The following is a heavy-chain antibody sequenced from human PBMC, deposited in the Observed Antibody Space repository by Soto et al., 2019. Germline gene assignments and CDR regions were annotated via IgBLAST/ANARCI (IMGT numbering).Heavy chain of an antibody. Sequence: QVQLVESGGGVVQPGRSLRLSCAASGFTFSSYGMHWVRQAPGKGVEWVGVISYDGSNKYYADSLKGRFTISRDNSKNRLYLQMNSLRAEDTAVYYLTKGRGRGYTQVTGYFDYWGQGTLVTVSS. D-gene: IGHD1-1*01. J-gene: IGHJ4*02. CDR1: GFTFSSYG. CDR3: TKGRGRGYTQVTGYFDY. V-gene: IGHV3-30*18. CDR2: ISYDGSNK.